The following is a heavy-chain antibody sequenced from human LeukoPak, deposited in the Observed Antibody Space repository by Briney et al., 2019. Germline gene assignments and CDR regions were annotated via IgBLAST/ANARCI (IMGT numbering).Heavy chain of an antibody. J-gene: IGHJ4*02. V-gene: IGHV4-38-2*01. D-gene: IGHD4-23*01. CDR2: IYHSGST. Sequence: SETLSLTCAVSTYSITSGYYGGWIRQPPGKGLEWIGIIYHSGSTYYNPSLKSRVTISLDTTKNQFSLEVNSVTAADTAVYYCAGVTSNYGGNLDYWGQGTLVTVSS. CDR3: AGVTSNYGGNLDY. CDR1: TYSITSGYY.